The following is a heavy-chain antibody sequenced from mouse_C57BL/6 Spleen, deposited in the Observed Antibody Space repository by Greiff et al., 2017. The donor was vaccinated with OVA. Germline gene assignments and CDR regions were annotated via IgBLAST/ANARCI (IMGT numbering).Heavy chain of an antibody. CDR3: ARFDSGAMDY. CDR1: GYTFTSYW. Sequence: VKLQQPGAELVMPGASVKLSCKASGYTFTSYWMHWVKQRPGQGLEWIGEIDPSDSYTNYNQKFKGKSTLTVDKSSSTAYMQLSSLTSDDSAVYYCARFDSGAMDYWGQGTSVTVSS. J-gene: IGHJ4*01. V-gene: IGHV1-69*01. D-gene: IGHD2-4*01. CDR2: IDPSDSYT.